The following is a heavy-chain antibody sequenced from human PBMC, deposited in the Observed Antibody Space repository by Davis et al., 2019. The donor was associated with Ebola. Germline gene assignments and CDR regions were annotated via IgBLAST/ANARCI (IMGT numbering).Heavy chain of an antibody. D-gene: IGHD6-13*01. CDR2: IGPAGDT. V-gene: IGHV3-13*01. Sequence: GESLKISCAASGFTFRRYDMHWVRQATGKGLEWDSAIGPAGDTYYPVSVKGRFTISRENAKNSLYLQMNSLRAEDTAVYYCARAGFGSTWFDCWGQGILVTVSS. J-gene: IGHJ5*01. CDR3: ARAGFGSTWFDC. CDR1: GFTFRRYD.